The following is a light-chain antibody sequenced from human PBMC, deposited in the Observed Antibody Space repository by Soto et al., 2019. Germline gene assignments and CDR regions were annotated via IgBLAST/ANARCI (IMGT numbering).Light chain of an antibody. Sequence: EIVMTQSPANLSVSPGESANLSCRSSQSVSSNLAWYQQKHGQATRLLIYGASTRATGIPARFSGSGSGTEFTLTISSLQSEDFAVYYCQQYNNWPRLTLGGGTKGEIK. J-gene: IGKJ4*01. CDR2: GAS. CDR3: QQYNNWPRLT. V-gene: IGKV3-15*01. CDR1: QSVSSN.